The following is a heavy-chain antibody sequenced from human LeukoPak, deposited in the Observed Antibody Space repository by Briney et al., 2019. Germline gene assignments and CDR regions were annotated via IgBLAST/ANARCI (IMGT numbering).Heavy chain of an antibody. CDR3: ASEGD. J-gene: IGHJ4*02. V-gene: IGHV3-66*02. D-gene: IGHD3-16*01. CDR2: IYTEGTT. CDR1: GFTVSSNY. Sequence: GGSLRLSCAVSGFTVSSNYFSWVRQAPGKGLEWVSVIYTEGTTYYADSVKGRFIISRDIPKNTVYLQMNSLRVEDTAVYYCASEGDWGQGTLVTVSS.